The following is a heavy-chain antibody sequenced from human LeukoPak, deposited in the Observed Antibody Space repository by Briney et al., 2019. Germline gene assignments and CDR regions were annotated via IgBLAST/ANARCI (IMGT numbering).Heavy chain of an antibody. CDR1: GFTFSTYW. CDR2: IKKDGSEK. D-gene: IGHD3-22*01. V-gene: IGHV3-7*04. Sequence: GGSLRLSCAASGFTFSTYWMSWVRQAPGKGLEWVANIKKDGSEKYYVDSVKGRFTISRDNVKNSLYLQTNSLRAEDTAVYYCARPSYYYDSSGSVSGAFDIWGQGTMVTVSS. CDR3: ARPSYYYDSSGSVSGAFDI. J-gene: IGHJ3*02.